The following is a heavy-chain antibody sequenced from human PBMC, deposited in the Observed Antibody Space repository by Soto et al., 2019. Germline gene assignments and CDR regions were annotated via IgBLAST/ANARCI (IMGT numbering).Heavy chain of an antibody. V-gene: IGHV4-61*01. D-gene: IGHD3-3*01. CDR2: IYYSGST. Sequence: PSETLSLTCTVSGGSVSSCSYYWSWIRQPPGKGLEWIGYIYYSGSTNYNPSLKSRVTISVDTSKNQFSLKLSSVTAADTAVYYCARLGGDYDFYDYGMDVWGQGTTVTVSS. CDR1: GGSVSSCSYY. J-gene: IGHJ6*02. CDR3: ARLGGDYDFYDYGMDV.